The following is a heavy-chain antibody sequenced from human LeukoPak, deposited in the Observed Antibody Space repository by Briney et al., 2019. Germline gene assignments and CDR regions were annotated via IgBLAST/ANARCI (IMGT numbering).Heavy chain of an antibody. Sequence: GGSLRLSCSASGFTFSSYAMHWVRQAPGKGLEYVSAISSSGGSTYYADSVKGRFTISRDNSKNTLYLQMSSLRAEDTAVYYCVKGGSLIQLPYPFDYWGQGTLVTVSS. CDR2: ISSSGGST. D-gene: IGHD5-18*01. V-gene: IGHV3-64D*06. J-gene: IGHJ4*02. CDR3: VKGGSLIQLPYPFDY. CDR1: GFTFSSYA.